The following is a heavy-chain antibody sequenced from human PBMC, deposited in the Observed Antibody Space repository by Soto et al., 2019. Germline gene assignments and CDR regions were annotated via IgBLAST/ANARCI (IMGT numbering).Heavy chain of an antibody. D-gene: IGHD3-3*01. J-gene: IGHJ6*02. CDR2: ISAYNGNT. CDR3: ARVNDFWTYYYYGMDV. Sequence: ASVKVSCKASGYTFTSYGISWVRQAPGQGLEWMRWISAYNGNTNYAQKLQGRVTMTTDTSTSTAYMELRSLRSDDTAVYYCARVNDFWTYYYYGMDVWGQGTTVTVSS. CDR1: GYTFTSYG. V-gene: IGHV1-18*04.